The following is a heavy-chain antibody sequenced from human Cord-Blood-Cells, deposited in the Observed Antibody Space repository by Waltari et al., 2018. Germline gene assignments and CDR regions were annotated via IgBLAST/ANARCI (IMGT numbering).Heavy chain of an antibody. V-gene: IGHV3-30*18. CDR1: AFTFSRLG. CDR2: ISYDGSNK. D-gene: IGHD1-1*01. J-gene: IGHJ4*02. CDR3: AKHSPNWNYFDY. Sequence: QVQLVESGGGVVQPGRSLRLSCAASAFTFSRLGMPCVRQAPGKGLEWVAVISYDGSNKYYADSVKGRFTISRDNSKNTLYLQMNSLRAEDTAVYYCAKHSPNWNYFDYWGQGTLVTVSS.